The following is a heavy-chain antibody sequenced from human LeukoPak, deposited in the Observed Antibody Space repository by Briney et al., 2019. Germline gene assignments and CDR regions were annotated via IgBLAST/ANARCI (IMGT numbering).Heavy chain of an antibody. Sequence: ASVKVSCKASGYTFTSYGISWVRRAPGQGLEWMGWISAYNGNTNYAQKLQGRVTMTTDTSTSTAYMELRSLRSDDTAVYYCARVSPVGFDVDYWGQGTLVTVSS. CDR2: ISAYNGNT. CDR3: ARVSPVGFDVDY. CDR1: GYTFTSYG. D-gene: IGHD1-26*01. V-gene: IGHV1-18*01. J-gene: IGHJ4*02.